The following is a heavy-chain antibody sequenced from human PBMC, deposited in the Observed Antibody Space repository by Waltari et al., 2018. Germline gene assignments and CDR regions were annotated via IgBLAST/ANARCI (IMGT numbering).Heavy chain of an antibody. V-gene: IGHV3-21*02. J-gene: IGHJ6*02. CDR1: GFPFSPSN. Sequence: EVRLLASVGGLVQPGGSLRLSCEASGFPFSPSNLHVVPQAPGKGPEWVSSIDTTGNHIYYSDPVRGRFTISRDNAQNSLFLQLNSLRGEDTALYYCARVQHCGPGSCYSSAMDVWGQGTAVTVSS. CDR3: ARVQHCGPGSCYSSAMDV. D-gene: IGHD2-15*01. CDR2: IDTTGNHI.